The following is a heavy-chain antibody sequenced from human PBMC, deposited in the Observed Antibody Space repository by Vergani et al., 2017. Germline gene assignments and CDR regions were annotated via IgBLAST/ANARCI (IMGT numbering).Heavy chain of an antibody. Sequence: QVQLQESGPGLVKPSETLSLTCTVSGGSISSYYWSWIRQPPGKGLEWIGNIYYSGCTNYNHSLKSRVTISVDTSKNQCSLKLCSVTAAYTAVYYCARVCWVLDRVGYYYYMDVWGKGP. CDR1: GGSISSYY. CDR3: ARVCWVLDRVGYYYYMDV. CDR2: IYYSGCT. D-gene: IGHD2-8*02. V-gene: IGHV4-59*01. J-gene: IGHJ6*03.